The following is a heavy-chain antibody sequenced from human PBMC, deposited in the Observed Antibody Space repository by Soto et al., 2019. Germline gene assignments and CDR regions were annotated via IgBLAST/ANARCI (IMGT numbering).Heavy chain of an antibody. CDR1: GGSFSGYY. CDR3: ARDKSRAANCSSTSCYGGWFDP. V-gene: IGHV4-34*01. J-gene: IGHJ5*02. CDR2: IHHSGST. D-gene: IGHD2-2*01. Sequence: SETLSLTCVLYGGSFSGYYWSWIRPPPGKGLEWIGEIHHSGSTNYNPSLKIRVTISVATSKNQFSLKLSSVTAADTAVYYCARDKSRAANCSSTSCYGGWFDPWGQVTLVTVSS.